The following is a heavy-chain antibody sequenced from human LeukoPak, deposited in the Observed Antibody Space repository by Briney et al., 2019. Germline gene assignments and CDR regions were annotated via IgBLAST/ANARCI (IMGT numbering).Heavy chain of an antibody. V-gene: IGHV4-38-2*01. J-gene: IGHJ4*02. Sequence: PSETLSLTCAVSGYSISSGYYWGWIRPPPGKGLEWIGSIYHSGSTYYNPSLKSRVTISVDTSKNQFSLKLSSVTAADTAVYYCARLGATEVDYWGQGTLVTVSS. CDR1: GYSISSGYY. CDR2: IYHSGST. D-gene: IGHD1-26*01. CDR3: ARLGATEVDY.